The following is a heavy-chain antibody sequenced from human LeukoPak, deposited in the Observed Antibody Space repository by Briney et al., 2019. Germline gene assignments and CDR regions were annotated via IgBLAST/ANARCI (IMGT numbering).Heavy chain of an antibody. CDR2: IYYSGST. Sequence: PSETLSLTCTVSGGSISSSSYYWGWIRQPPGKGLEWIGSIYYSGSTYYNPSLKSRVTISVDTSKNQFSLKLSPVTAADTAVYYCARWKAHYYGSGSYNYFDYWGQGTLVTVSS. J-gene: IGHJ4*02. CDR1: GGSISSSSYY. CDR3: ARWKAHYYGSGSYNYFDY. V-gene: IGHV4-39*01. D-gene: IGHD3-10*01.